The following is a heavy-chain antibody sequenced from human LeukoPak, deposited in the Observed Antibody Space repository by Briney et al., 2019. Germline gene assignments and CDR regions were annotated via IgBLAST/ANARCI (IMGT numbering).Heavy chain of an antibody. D-gene: IGHD2-21*01. CDR3: ARTAYCSSSSCFVGFGLDL. CDR1: GFSFSSYS. Sequence: GGSLRLSCAASGFSFSSYSMNWVRQTPGKGLEWVSSISTTSTYTYYADSVRGRFTVSRDSSFYLQMNSLRVEDTAVYYCARTAYCSSSSCFVGFGLDLWGQGTTVIVS. V-gene: IGHV3-21*01. J-gene: IGHJ6*02. CDR2: ISTTSTYT.